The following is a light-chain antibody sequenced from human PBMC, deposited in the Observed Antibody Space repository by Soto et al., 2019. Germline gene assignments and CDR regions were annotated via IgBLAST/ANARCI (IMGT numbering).Light chain of an antibody. CDR1: SSNIGSNT. V-gene: IGLV1-44*01. Sequence: QSVLTQPPSASGTPGQRVTISCFGSSSNIGSNTVNWYQQLPGTAPKLLIYSNNQGPSGVPDRFSGSKSGTSASLAISGLQSEDEADYYCAAWDDSLNGVVFGGGTKLTV. J-gene: IGLJ2*01. CDR3: AAWDDSLNGVV. CDR2: SNN.